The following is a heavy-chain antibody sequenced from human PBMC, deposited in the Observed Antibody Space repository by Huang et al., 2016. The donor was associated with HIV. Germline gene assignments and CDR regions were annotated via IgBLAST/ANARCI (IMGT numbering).Heavy chain of an antibody. J-gene: IGHJ4*02. CDR1: EFAFSSYG. Sequence: QVQLVESGGGVVQPGMSLRLSCAASEFAFSSYGMPWVRQAPVKGLEWVAVISYDGSTKYYADSVKGRFTISSDNSKNTLYLQMNSLRAEDTAVYYCAKDRQNRNGNYFDYWGQGTLVTVSS. CDR3: AKDRQNRNGNYFDY. CDR2: ISYDGSTK. D-gene: IGHD1-1*01. V-gene: IGHV3-30*18.